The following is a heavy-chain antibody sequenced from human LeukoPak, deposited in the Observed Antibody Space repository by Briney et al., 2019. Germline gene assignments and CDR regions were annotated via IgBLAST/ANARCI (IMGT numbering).Heavy chain of an antibody. D-gene: IGHD4-23*01. J-gene: IGHJ4*02. CDR2: IIPIFGTA. CDR1: GGTFSSYA. Sequence: ASVKVSCKASGGTFSSYAISWVRQAPGQGLEWMGGIIPIFGTANYAQKFQGRVTVTTDESTSTAYMELGSLRSEDTAVYYCAREEVTQFDYWGQGTLVTVSS. V-gene: IGHV1-69*05. CDR3: AREEVTQFDY.